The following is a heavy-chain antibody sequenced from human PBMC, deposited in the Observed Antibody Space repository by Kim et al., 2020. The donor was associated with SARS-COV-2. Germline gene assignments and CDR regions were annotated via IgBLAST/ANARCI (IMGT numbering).Heavy chain of an antibody. J-gene: IGHJ6*03. Sequence: SETLSLTCTVSGGSISSYYWSWIRQPPGKGLEWIGYIYYSGSTNYNPSLKSRVTISVDTSKNQFSLKLSSVTAADTAVYYCARARHPDYDSSRVYYYYMDVWGKWTTVTVSS. CDR3: ARARHPDYDSSRVYYYYMDV. D-gene: IGHD3-3*01. CDR2: IYYSGST. V-gene: IGHV4-59*08. CDR1: GGSISSYY.